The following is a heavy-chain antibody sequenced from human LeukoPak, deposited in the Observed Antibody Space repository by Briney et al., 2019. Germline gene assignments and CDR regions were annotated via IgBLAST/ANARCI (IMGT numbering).Heavy chain of an antibody. Sequence: PSETLSLTCTVSGGSISSYYWSWIRQPPGKGLEWIGYIYCSGSTNYNPSLKSRVTISVDTSKNQFSLKLSSVTAADTAVYYCARAVKYYYDSSGYPKWFDPWGQGTLVTVSS. CDR2: IYCSGST. D-gene: IGHD3-22*01. CDR1: GGSISSYY. V-gene: IGHV4-59*01. CDR3: ARAVKYYYDSSGYPKWFDP. J-gene: IGHJ5*02.